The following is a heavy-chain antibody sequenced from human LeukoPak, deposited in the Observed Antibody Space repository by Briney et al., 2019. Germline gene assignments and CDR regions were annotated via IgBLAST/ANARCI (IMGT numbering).Heavy chain of an antibody. CDR3: AKDQEGDTAMVTFDY. V-gene: IGHV1-18*01. D-gene: IGHD5-18*01. Sequence: ASVKVSCKASGYTFTSYGISWVRQAPGQGLEWMGWISAYNGNTNYAQKLQGRVTVTTDTSTSTAYMELRSLRSDDTAVYYCAKDQEGDTAMVTFDYWGQGTLVTVSS. J-gene: IGHJ4*02. CDR1: GYTFTSYG. CDR2: ISAYNGNT.